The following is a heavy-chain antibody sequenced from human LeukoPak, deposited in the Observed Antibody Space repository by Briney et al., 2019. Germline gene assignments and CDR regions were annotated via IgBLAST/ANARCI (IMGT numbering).Heavy chain of an antibody. Sequence: SETLSLTCTVSGGSISSGGYYWSWIRQHPGKGLEWIGYIYYSGSTYYNPSLKSRVTISVDTSENQFSLKLSSVTAADTAVYYCAREGPFIVVVPAAIGWFDPWGQGTLVTVSS. CDR2: IYYSGST. CDR3: AREGPFIVVVPAAIGWFDP. J-gene: IGHJ5*02. D-gene: IGHD2-2*01. V-gene: IGHV4-31*03. CDR1: GGSISSGGYY.